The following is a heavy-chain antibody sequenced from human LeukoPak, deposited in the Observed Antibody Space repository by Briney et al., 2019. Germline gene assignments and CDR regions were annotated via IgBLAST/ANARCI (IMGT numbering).Heavy chain of an antibody. Sequence: SGTLSLTCAVSGGSISSSNWWSWVRQPPGKGLEWIGEIYHSGSTNYNPSLKSRVTISVDKSKNQFSLKLSSVTAADAAVYYCAREPPLEIGSSSPYEGWFDPWGQGTLVTVSS. CDR3: AREPPLEIGSSSPYEGWFDP. J-gene: IGHJ5*02. D-gene: IGHD6-13*01. CDR1: GGSISSSNW. CDR2: IYHSGST. V-gene: IGHV4-4*02.